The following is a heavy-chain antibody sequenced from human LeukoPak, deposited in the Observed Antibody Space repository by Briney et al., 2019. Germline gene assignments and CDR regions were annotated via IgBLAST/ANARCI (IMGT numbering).Heavy chain of an antibody. CDR1: GFPFSSYV. CDR2: ISSVSSTI. Sequence: PGGSLRLSCAASGFPFSSYVMSWVRQAPGKGLEWVSYISSVSSTIYYADSVKGRFTISRDNAKNSLYLQMNTLRAEDTAVYYCARGIFRDWGDNFDYWGQGALVTVSS. D-gene: IGHD3-3*01. V-gene: IGHV3-48*04. J-gene: IGHJ4*02. CDR3: ARGIFRDWGDNFDY.